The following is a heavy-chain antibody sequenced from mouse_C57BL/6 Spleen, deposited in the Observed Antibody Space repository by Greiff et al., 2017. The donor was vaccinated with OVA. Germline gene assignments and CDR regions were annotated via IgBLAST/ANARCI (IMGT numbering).Heavy chain of an antibody. D-gene: IGHD3-2*01. V-gene: IGHV5-4*01. Sequence: DVKLVGSGGGLVKPGGSLKLSCAASGFTFSSYAMSWVRQTPEKRLEWVATISDGGSYTYYPDNVKGRFTISRDNAKNNLYLQMSHLKSEDTAMYYCAREGVRLRQDYFDYWGQGTTLTVSS. CDR3: AREGVRLRQDYFDY. CDR1: GFTFSSYA. CDR2: ISDGGSYT. J-gene: IGHJ2*01.